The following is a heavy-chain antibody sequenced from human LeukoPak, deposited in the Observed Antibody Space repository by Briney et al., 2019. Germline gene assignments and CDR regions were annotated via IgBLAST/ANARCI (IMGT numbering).Heavy chain of an antibody. J-gene: IGHJ6*02. V-gene: IGHV1-18*01. Sequence: ASVKVSCKASGYTFTSYGINWVRQAPGQGLEWMGWISAYNGNTIYAQKLQGRVAMTTDTSTRTVYMELRSLRSDDTAVYYCARVAAVAGTLAYYYGMDVWGQGTTVTVSS. CDR2: ISAYNGNT. CDR3: ARVAAVAGTLAYYYGMDV. CDR1: GYTFTSYG. D-gene: IGHD6-19*01.